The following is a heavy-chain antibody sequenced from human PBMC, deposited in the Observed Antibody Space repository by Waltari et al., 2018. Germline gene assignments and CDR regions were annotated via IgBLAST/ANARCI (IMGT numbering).Heavy chain of an antibody. CDR3: AREGYYGDYFDY. J-gene: IGHJ4*02. V-gene: IGHV1-18*04. Sequence: QVHLVQSGAEVKKPGASVKVSCKASGYTFTSYTISWVRQAPGQGLEWMGWITAYNGNTNYALKFQGGVTMTTDTSTSTAYMQLRSLISDDTAVYYCAREGYYGDYFDYWGQGTLVTVSS. D-gene: IGHD4-17*01. CDR2: ITAYNGNT. CDR1: GYTFTSYT.